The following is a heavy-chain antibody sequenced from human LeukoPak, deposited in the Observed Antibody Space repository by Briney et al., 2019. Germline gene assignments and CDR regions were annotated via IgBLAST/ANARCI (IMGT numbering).Heavy chain of an antibody. V-gene: IGHV4-61*10. J-gene: IGHJ5*02. CDR1: GGSISSGSYY. Sequence: SETLSLTCTVSGGSISSGSYYWSWIRQPAGKGLEWIGNIYNGGNTNYNPSLKSRVTISVDTSKNQFSLKLNSVTAADTAVYYCARESGSYLWRSWLNPWGQGTLVTVSS. CDR2: IYNGGNT. CDR3: ARESGSYLWRSWLNP. D-gene: IGHD3-16*01.